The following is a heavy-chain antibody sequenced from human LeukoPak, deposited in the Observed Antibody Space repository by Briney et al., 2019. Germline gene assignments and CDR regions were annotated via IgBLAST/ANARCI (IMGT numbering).Heavy chain of an antibody. Sequence: GGSLRLSCAASGLDFGDYGMHWVRQAPGKGLEWVSAISGSGGSTYYADSVKGRFTISRDNSKNTLYLQMNSLRAEDTAVYYCAKDLYWTGADAFDIWGQGTMVTVSS. J-gene: IGHJ3*02. V-gene: IGHV3-23*01. CDR2: ISGSGGST. D-gene: IGHD3/OR15-3a*01. CDR3: AKDLYWTGADAFDI. CDR1: GLDFGDYG.